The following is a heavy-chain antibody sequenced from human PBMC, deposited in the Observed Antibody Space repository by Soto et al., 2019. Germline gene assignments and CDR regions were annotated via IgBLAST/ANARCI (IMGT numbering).Heavy chain of an antibody. Sequence: ASVKVSCKTSGYTFTSYAMHWVRQAPGQRLDWMGWINAGNGNTKYAQKLQGRVTMTTDTSTSTAYMELRSLRSDDTAVYYCASSPGYCSGGSCYRSAFHIWGQGTMVTVS. V-gene: IGHV1-3*01. CDR1: GYTFTSYA. CDR2: INAGNGNT. D-gene: IGHD2-15*01. J-gene: IGHJ3*02. CDR3: ASSPGYCSGGSCYRSAFHI.